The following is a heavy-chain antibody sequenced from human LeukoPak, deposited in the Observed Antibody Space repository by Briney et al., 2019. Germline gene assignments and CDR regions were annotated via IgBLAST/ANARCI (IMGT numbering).Heavy chain of an antibody. Sequence: ASVKVSCKVSGYTFTDYYMHWVQQAPGKGLEWMGLVDPEDGETIYAEKFQGRVTITADTPTDTAYMELSSLRSEDTAVYYCATVREGNYYDSSGYWPTLDYWGQGTLVTVSS. CDR1: GYTFTDYY. V-gene: IGHV1-69-2*01. D-gene: IGHD3-22*01. CDR3: ATVREGNYYDSSGYWPTLDY. CDR2: VDPEDGET. J-gene: IGHJ4*02.